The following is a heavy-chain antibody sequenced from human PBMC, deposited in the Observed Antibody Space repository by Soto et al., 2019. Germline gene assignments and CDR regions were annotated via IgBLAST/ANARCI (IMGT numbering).Heavy chain of an antibody. CDR3: ARDAGFGYGRHMDV. CDR2: IWHAGSNK. Sequence: QVQLVESGGGVVQPGRSLRLSCAASGFTFSSYGMHWVRQAPGKGLEWVAVIWHAGSNKYYADSVTGRFTISRDNSKNTLYLQMNSLRAEDTAVYYCARDAGFGYGRHMDVWGKGTTVTVSS. J-gene: IGHJ6*03. CDR1: GFTFSSYG. V-gene: IGHV3-33*01. D-gene: IGHD5-12*01.